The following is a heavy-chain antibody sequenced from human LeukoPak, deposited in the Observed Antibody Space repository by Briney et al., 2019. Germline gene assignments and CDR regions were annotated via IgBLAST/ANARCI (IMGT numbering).Heavy chain of an antibody. D-gene: IGHD6-19*01. V-gene: IGHV1-24*01. CDR1: GYTLTELS. CDR3: ARPTGYSSGWYSKPFDY. Sequence: ASVKVSCKVSGYTLTELSMHWVRQAPGKGLEWMGGFDPEDGETIYAQKFQGRVTITADESTSTAYMELSSLRSEDTAVYYCARPTGYSSGWYSKPFDYWGQGTLVTVSS. CDR2: FDPEDGET. J-gene: IGHJ4*02.